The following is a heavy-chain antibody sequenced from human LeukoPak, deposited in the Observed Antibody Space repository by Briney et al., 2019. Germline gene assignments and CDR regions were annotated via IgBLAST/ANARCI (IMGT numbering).Heavy chain of an antibody. Sequence: SVKVSCKASGGTFSSYAISWVRQAPGQGLEWMGRIIPILGIANYAQKFQGRVTITADKSTSTAYMELSSLRSEDTAVYYCARDGAGGPYDFWKYYYYGMDVWGQGTTVTVSS. V-gene: IGHV1-69*04. CDR3: ARDGAGGPYDFWKYYYYGMDV. D-gene: IGHD3-3*01. CDR1: GGTFSSYA. J-gene: IGHJ6*02. CDR2: IIPILGIA.